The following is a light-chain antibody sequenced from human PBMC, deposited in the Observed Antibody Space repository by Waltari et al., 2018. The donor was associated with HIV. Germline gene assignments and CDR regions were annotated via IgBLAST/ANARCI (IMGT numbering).Light chain of an antibody. CDR1: ALGKQY. V-gene: IGLV3-25*03. Sequence: SYEPTQPPSVSVSPGQTARLICSGDALGKQYGYWYQQKAGQAPVLLIYKDTKRSSGIPERFSGSSSGSTVTLTISGVQPEDEADYYCQSADTSCTYDRLFGGGTRLTVL. CDR3: QSADTSCTYDRL. J-gene: IGLJ3*02. CDR2: KDT.